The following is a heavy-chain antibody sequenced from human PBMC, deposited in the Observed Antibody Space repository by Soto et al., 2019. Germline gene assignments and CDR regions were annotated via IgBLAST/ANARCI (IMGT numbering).Heavy chain of an antibody. V-gene: IGHV1-18*01. CDR1: GYTFTSYG. J-gene: IGHJ4*02. Sequence: QVQLVQSGAEVKKPGASVKVSCKASGYTFTSYGISWVRQAPGQGLEWMGRISAYKGNTNYAQKLQGRVTMTTHTXXSTAYMELRSLRSDDTAVYYCARDHYDILTSWFDYWGQGTLVTVSS. D-gene: IGHD3-9*01. CDR2: ISAYKGNT. CDR3: ARDHYDILTSWFDY.